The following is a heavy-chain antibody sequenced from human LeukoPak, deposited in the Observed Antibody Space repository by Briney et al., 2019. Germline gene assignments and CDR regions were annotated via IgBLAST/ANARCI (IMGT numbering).Heavy chain of an antibody. Sequence: ASVKVSCKASGYTFTSYGISWVRQAPGQGLEWMGWISAYNGNTNYAQKLQGRVTMTTDTSTSTAYMELRSLRSDDTAVYYCARALGGDDYEAFDIWGQGTMVTVSS. D-gene: IGHD5-24*01. V-gene: IGHV1-18*01. CDR2: ISAYNGNT. CDR3: ARALGGDDYEAFDI. J-gene: IGHJ3*02. CDR1: GYTFTSYG.